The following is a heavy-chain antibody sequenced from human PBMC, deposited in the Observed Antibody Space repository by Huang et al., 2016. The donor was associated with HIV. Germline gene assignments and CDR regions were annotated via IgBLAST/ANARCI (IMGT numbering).Heavy chain of an antibody. D-gene: IGHD4-17*01. CDR2: MNPNTGNT. J-gene: IGHJ4*02. V-gene: IGHV1-8*02. CDR1: GYTFTNYD. CDR3: ARSAYGDLDY. Sequence: QVYLVQSGAEVKKPGASVKVSCKASGYTFTNYDINWVRQAPGRGLEWMGWMNPNTGNTGFAQSFQGRVTMTRKTSITTAYMELTSLTSEDTAVYYCARSAYGDLDYWGLGTLVIVSS.